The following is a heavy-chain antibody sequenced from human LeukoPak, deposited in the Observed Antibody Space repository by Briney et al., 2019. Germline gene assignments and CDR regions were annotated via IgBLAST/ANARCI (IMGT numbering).Heavy chain of an antibody. CDR1: GGSISSGDYY. Sequence: PSQTLSLTCTVSGGSISSGDYYWSWIRQPPGKGLEWIGYIYYSGSTYYNPSLKSRVTISVDTSKNQFSLKPSSVTAADTAVYYCARAQRLYQLLSWFDPWGQGTLVTVSS. CDR2: IYYSGST. J-gene: IGHJ5*02. D-gene: IGHD2-2*01. V-gene: IGHV4-30-4*08. CDR3: ARAQRLYQLLSWFDP.